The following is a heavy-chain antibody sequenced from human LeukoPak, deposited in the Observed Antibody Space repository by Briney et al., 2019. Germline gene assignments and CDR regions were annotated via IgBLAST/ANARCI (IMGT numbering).Heavy chain of an antibody. V-gene: IGHV1-2*02. D-gene: IGHD3-3*01. Sequence: NPNSGGTNYAQKFQGRVTMTRDTSISTAYMELTGLRSDDTAVYYCARDRVIIAYYYYCMDVWGKGTTVTVSS. CDR2: NPNSGGT. J-gene: IGHJ6*03. CDR3: ARDRVIIAYYYYCMDV.